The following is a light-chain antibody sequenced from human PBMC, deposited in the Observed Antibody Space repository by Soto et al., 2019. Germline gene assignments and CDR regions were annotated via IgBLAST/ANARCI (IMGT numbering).Light chain of an antibody. Sequence: QSVLTQPPSVSGAPGQRVTISCTGRSSNFGAGYEVHWYKQLPGAAPTLVIFNNLNRPSGVPERFSGSKSGTSASLVISGLQAEDEADYYCQSFDSSLRVYVFGSGTKVTVL. CDR1: SSNFGAGYE. CDR2: NNL. V-gene: IGLV1-40*01. CDR3: QSFDSSLRVYV. J-gene: IGLJ1*01.